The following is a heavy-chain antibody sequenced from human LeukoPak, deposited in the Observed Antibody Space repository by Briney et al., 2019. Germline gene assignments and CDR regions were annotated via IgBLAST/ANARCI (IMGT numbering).Heavy chain of an antibody. CDR2: IYYSGST. CDR1: GGSISSYY. D-gene: IGHD1-26*01. V-gene: IGHV4-59*01. Sequence: SETLSLTCTVSGGSISSYYWSWIRQPPGKGLEWIGYIYYSGSTNYNPSLKSRVTTSVDTSKNQFSLKLSSVTAADTAVYYCARNFATHSGSYYPVWGQGTLVTVSS. CDR3: ARNFATHSGSYYPV. J-gene: IGHJ4*02.